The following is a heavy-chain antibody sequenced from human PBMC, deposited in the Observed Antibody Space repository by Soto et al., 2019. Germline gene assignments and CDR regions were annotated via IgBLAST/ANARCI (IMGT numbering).Heavy chain of an antibody. CDR1: GCSGSSGSYY. D-gene: IGHD3-9*01. J-gene: IGHJ5*02. CDR3: AATYYDILTGYYRFDH. CDR2: IYYSGST. V-gene: IGHV4-61*01. Sequence: PXETLSPTFTVSGCSGSSGSYYWSWIRQPPGKGLEWIGYIYYSGSTNYNPSLKSRVTISVDTSKNQFSLKLSSVTAADTAVYYCAATYYDILTGYYRFDHWGQGTLVTVSS.